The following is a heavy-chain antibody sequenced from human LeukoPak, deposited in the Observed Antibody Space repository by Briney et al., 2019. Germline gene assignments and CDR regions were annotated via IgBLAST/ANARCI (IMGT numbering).Heavy chain of an antibody. D-gene: IGHD3-9*01. J-gene: IGHJ4*02. CDR1: GGSFSGYY. CDR2: IYYSGST. Sequence: SETLSLTCAVYGGSFSGYYWSWIRQPPGKGLEWIGYIYYSGSTDYNPSLKSRVTISVDTSKNQFSLKLSSVTAADTAVYYCAGLYHYDILTGYKPFDYWGQGTLVTVSS. V-gene: IGHV4-59*01. CDR3: AGLYHYDILTGYKPFDY.